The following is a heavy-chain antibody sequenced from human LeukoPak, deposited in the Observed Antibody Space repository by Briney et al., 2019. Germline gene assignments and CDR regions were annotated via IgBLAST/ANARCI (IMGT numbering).Heavy chain of an antibody. D-gene: IGHD3-16*01. CDR1: GFTFSSYT. Sequence: GGSLRLSCAASGFTFSSYTMNWVRQAPGRGLEWVSTITGGSTYIYYADSVKGRFTISRDNTENSLSLQMNSLRVDDTAVYYCARDRGILPYGMDVWGQGTTVTVSS. J-gene: IGHJ6*02. CDR3: ARDRGILPYGMDV. V-gene: IGHV3-21*01. CDR2: ITGGSTYI.